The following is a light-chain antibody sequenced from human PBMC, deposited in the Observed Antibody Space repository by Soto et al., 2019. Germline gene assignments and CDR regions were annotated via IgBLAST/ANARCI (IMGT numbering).Light chain of an antibody. J-gene: IGKJ2*01. V-gene: IGKV3-20*01. CDR1: QSVSSSY. CDR3: QQYASSPYT. CDR2: GAS. Sequence: EIVLTQSPGTLSLSPGERAALSCRASQSVSSSYLAWYHQKPGQVPRLLIYGASSRATGIPDRFSGSGSGTDFTLTISRLEPEDFAVYYCQQYASSPYTFGQGTKLEIK.